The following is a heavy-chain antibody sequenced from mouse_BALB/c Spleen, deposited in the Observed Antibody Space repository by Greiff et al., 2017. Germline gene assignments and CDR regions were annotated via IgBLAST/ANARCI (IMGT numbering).Heavy chain of an antibody. CDR3: ARGGTDWYFDV. CDR1: GYTFTSYW. D-gene: IGHD3-3*01. Sequence: QVQLKQSGAELAKPGASVKMSCKASGYTFTSYWMHWVKQRPGQGLEWIGYINPSTGYTEYNQKFKDKATLTADKSSSTAYMQLSSLTSEDSAVYYCARGGTDWYFDVWGAGTTVTVSS. J-gene: IGHJ1*01. CDR2: INPSTGYT. V-gene: IGHV1-7*01.